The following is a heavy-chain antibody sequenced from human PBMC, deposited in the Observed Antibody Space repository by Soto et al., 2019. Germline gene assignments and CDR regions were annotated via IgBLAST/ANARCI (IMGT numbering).Heavy chain of an antibody. CDR1: GGTFSSYG. Sequence: QVQLVQSGADVKKPGSSAKVSCKASGGTFSSYGISWVRQAPGQGLEWMGGIIPLFGTVNYAQKFQGRVRITADEFTRTAYRELSSLRSEDTAMYYCARDRIVLAGTGQNAMDAWGQGTSVTVSS. V-gene: IGHV1-69*12. CDR3: ARDRIVLAGTGQNAMDA. D-gene: IGHD6-19*01. CDR2: IIPLFGTV. J-gene: IGHJ6*02.